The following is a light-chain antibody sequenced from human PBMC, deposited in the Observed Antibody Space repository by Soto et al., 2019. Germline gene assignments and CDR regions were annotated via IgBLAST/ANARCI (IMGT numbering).Light chain of an antibody. CDR3: QQYNIWPQT. J-gene: IGKJ1*01. CDR1: LSVSSN. Sequence: PAESATLSCRASLSVSSNLAWYQQKPGQAPRLLIYDASNRATGIPARFSGSGSGTDFTLTISSLEPEDFAVYFCQQYNIWPQTFGQGTKVDI. V-gene: IGKV3-11*01. CDR2: DAS.